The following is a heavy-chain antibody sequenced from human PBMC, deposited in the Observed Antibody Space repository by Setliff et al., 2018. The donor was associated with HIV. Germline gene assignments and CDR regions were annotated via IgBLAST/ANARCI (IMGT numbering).Heavy chain of an antibody. CDR2: TNPNSGDT. CDR3: ARDMFEIWERSLAKGDEFDP. D-gene: IGHD3-10*02. V-gene: IGHV1-2*02. J-gene: IGHJ5*02. CDR1: GYTFIGHY. Sequence: ASVKVSCKASGYTFIGHYIHWVRQAPGQGLEWMGWTNPNSGDTKYAQKFQDRVSLTRDTSLSTAYMELSSLTSDDTAIYYCARDMFEIWERSLAKGDEFDPWGQGSLVTVSS.